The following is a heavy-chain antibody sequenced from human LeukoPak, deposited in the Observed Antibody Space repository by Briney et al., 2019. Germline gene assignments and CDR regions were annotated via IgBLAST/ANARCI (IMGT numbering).Heavy chain of an antibody. CDR2: IYYSGST. J-gene: IGHJ4*02. D-gene: IGHD6-13*01. CDR3: ARIPIAAAGYFDY. V-gene: IGHV4-59*01. Sequence: PSETPSLTCTVSGGSISSYYWSRIRQPPGKGLEWIGYIYYSGSTNYNPSLKSRVTISVDTSKNQFSLKLSSVTAADTAVYYCARIPIAAAGYFDYWGQGTLVTVSS. CDR1: GGSISSYY.